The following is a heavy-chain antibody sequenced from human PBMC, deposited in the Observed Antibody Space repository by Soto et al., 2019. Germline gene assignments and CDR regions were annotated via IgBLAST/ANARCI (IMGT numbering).Heavy chain of an antibody. Sequence: SETLSLTCTVSGGSISISSYYLGWIRQPPGKGLEWIGTIYYTGSTYYNPSLKSRVTISIDTSNNQFSLKLRSVTAADTAVYYCARRVAAAASPRSGEAIVDYWGQGTRVTVSS. CDR1: GGSISISSYY. CDR3: ARRVAAAASPRSGEAIVDY. D-gene: IGHD6-13*01. V-gene: IGHV4-39*01. J-gene: IGHJ4*02. CDR2: IYYTGST.